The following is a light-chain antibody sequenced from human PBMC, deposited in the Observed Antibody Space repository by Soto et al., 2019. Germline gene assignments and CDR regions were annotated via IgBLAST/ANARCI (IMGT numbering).Light chain of an antibody. CDR2: AAS. CDR1: QSVSNNY. CDR3: QQANSFPLT. Sequence: EIVLTQSPGTLSLSPGERGTLSCRASQSVSNNYLAWYQQEPGQAPRLVIYAASNRDTGIPDRFSGSGSGTDFTLTITRLEPEDFETYYCQQANSFPLTFGGGTKVDIK. V-gene: IGKV3-20*01. J-gene: IGKJ4*01.